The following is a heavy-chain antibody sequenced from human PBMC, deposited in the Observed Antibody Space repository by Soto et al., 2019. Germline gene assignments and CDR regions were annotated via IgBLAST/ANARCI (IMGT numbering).Heavy chain of an antibody. D-gene: IGHD2-21*01. CDR3: RKVNPALAF. CDR2: ISGSGGST. J-gene: IGHJ6*04. V-gene: IGHV3-23*01. Sequence: GKGLEWVSAISGSGGSTYYADSVKGRFTISRDNSKNTLYLQMNSLRADDTAEYDIRKVNPALAFWGKGTSVLVTP.